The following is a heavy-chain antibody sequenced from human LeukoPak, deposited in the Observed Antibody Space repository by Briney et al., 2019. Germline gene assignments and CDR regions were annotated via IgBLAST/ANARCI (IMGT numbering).Heavy chain of an antibody. Sequence: GGSLRLSCAASGFTFSSYSMNWVRQAPGKGLECVSSISSSSSYIYYADSVKGRFTISRDNSKNTLYLQMNSLRAEDTAVYYCAKDWAAADPEYFQHWGQGTLVTVSS. CDR3: AKDWAAADPEYFQH. J-gene: IGHJ1*01. D-gene: IGHD6-13*01. V-gene: IGHV3-21*01. CDR2: ISSSSSYI. CDR1: GFTFSSYS.